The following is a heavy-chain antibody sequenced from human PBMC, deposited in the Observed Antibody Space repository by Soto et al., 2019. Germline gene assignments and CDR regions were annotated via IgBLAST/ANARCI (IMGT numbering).Heavy chain of an antibody. J-gene: IGHJ3*02. CDR1: GFTFSSYS. Sequence: EVQLVESGGGLVQPGGSLRLSCAASGFTFSSYSMNWVRQAPGKGLEWVSYISSSSSTICYADSVKGRFTISRDNAKNSLYLQMNSLRAEDTAVYYCARVVEYSSSEDAFDIWGQGTMVTVSS. V-gene: IGHV3-48*01. D-gene: IGHD6-6*01. CDR3: ARVVEYSSSEDAFDI. CDR2: ISSSSSTI.